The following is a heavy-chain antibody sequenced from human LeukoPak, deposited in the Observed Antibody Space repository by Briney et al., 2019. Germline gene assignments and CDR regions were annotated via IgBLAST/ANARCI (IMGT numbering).Heavy chain of an antibody. Sequence: GESLKISCTGSGYSFTDYWIAWVRQMPGKGLEWMGIIYLGDSETTYSPFFQGQVTTSADKSITTTYLQWSSLKASDTAMYYCARGRGYCSSSSCYDFDYWGQGTLVTVSS. CDR2: IYLGDSET. D-gene: IGHD2-2*01. CDR1: GYSFTDYW. V-gene: IGHV5-51*01. CDR3: ARGRGYCSSSSCYDFDY. J-gene: IGHJ4*02.